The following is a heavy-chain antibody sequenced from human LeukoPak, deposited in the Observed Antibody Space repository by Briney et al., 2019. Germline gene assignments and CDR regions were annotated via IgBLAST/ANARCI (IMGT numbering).Heavy chain of an antibody. D-gene: IGHD3-22*01. CDR3: ARVRDYYDRGDAFDI. CDR2: IYYSGST. J-gene: IGHJ3*02. Sequence: KPSETLSLTCTVSGGSISSYYWSWIRQPPRKGLEWIGYIYYSGSTNYNPSLKSRVTISVDTSKNQFSLKLSSVTAADTAVYYCARVRDYYDRGDAFDIWGQGTMVTVSP. V-gene: IGHV4-59*01. CDR1: GGSISSYY.